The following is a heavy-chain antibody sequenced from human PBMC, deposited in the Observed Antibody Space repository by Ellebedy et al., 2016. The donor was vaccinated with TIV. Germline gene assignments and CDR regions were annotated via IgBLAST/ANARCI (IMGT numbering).Heavy chain of an antibody. D-gene: IGHD5-18*01. J-gene: IGHJ4*02. CDR2: IYPGDSNT. V-gene: IGHV5-51*01. CDR3: ARQDTVDTAMFSN. CDR1: GYSFTNYW. Sequence: GESLKISCKVSGYSFTNYWIGWVRQMPGKGLDWMGAIYPGDSNTKYSSSFQGQVTISADKSINTAYLQWSSLKASDTAMYYCARQDTVDTAMFSNWGQGTLVTVSS.